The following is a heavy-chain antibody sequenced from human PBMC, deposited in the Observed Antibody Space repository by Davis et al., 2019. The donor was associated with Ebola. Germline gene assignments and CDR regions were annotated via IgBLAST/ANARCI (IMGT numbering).Heavy chain of an antibody. CDR1: GFNFNDYA. J-gene: IGHJ5*01. V-gene: IGHV3-33*08. D-gene: IGHD2-2*01. CDR2: IWYEGTDG. Sequence: GESLKISCAGPGFNFNDYAMHWVRQAPGKGLEWVSSIWYEGTDGNYADSVRGRFIISRDDSKNTLYLQMNSLRVEDTAIYYCAREEGSSRWQNNWFDYWGQGTLVTVSS. CDR3: AREEGSSRWQNNWFDY.